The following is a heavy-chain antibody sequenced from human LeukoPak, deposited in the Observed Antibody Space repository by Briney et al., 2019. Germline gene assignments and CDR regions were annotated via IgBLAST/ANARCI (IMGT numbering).Heavy chain of an antibody. V-gene: IGHV3-43*01. CDR2: ISWDSSGT. J-gene: IGHJ4*02. D-gene: IGHD1-14*01. CDR3: ARKTGDC. CDR1: GFTFDDHT. Sequence: GGSLRLSCAASGFTFDDHTMHWVRQGPGKELEWVSLISWDSSGTSYVDSVKGRFTISRDNSKNSLYLQMNSLRVEDTAVYYCARKTGDCWGQGTLVIVSS.